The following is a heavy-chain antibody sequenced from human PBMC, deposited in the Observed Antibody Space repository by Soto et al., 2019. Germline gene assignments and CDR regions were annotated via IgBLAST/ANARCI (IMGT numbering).Heavy chain of an antibody. J-gene: IGHJ4*02. CDR2: ISKSDYT. V-gene: IGHV3-21*01. CDR1: GFAFNNHG. CDR3: AREDSIIIPAVSDC. Sequence: GRSLRLSCTASGFAFNNHGINWVRQAPGKGLEWVSSISKSDYTYYSDSVKGRFAISRDNAKSSESLQVNSLRVDDTAVYYCAREDSIIIPAVSDCGGQGTLVTVSS. D-gene: IGHD2-2*01.